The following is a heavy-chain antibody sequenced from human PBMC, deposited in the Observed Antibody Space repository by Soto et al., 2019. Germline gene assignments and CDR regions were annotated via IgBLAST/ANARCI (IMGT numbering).Heavy chain of an antibody. Sequence: GGSLRLSCAASGFTFSSYAMSWVRQAPGKGLEWVSAISGSGGSTYYADSVKGRFTISRDNSKNTLYLQMNSLGAEDTAVYYCAKGPYVEMATYFDYWGQGTLVTVSS. D-gene: IGHD5-12*01. V-gene: IGHV3-23*01. J-gene: IGHJ4*02. CDR2: ISGSGGST. CDR3: AKGPYVEMATYFDY. CDR1: GFTFSSYA.